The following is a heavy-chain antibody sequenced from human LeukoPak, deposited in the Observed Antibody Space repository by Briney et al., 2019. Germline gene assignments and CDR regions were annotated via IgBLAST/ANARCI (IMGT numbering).Heavy chain of an antibody. CDR3: ARASMVRGGEDY. CDR2: ISSSSSYI. V-gene: IGHV3-21*01. D-gene: IGHD3-10*01. J-gene: IGHJ4*02. Sequence: GGSLRLSCAASGFTFSSYSMNWVRQAPGKGLEWVSSISSSSSYIYYADSVKGRFTISRDNAKNSLYLQMNSLRAEDTAVYYCARASMVRGGEDYWGQGTLVTVSS. CDR1: GFTFSSYS.